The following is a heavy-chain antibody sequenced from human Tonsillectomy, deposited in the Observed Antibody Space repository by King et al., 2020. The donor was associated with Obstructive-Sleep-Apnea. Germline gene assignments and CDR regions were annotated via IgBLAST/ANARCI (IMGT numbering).Heavy chain of an antibody. J-gene: IGHJ4*02. CDR3: GNVSWNDPIVG. CDR1: GLTFKNYA. CDR2: INGACNVP. Sequence: DVQLVESGGGLVRPGGSLRLSCAASGLTFKNYALSWVRQAPGKGLEWCSGINGACNVPRYADSVMGRFTISRDTSKSTLFLHMDSLRDEDTAIYFCGNVSWNDPIVGGGQGTLVIVSS. D-gene: IGHD1-1*01. V-gene: IGHV3-23*04.